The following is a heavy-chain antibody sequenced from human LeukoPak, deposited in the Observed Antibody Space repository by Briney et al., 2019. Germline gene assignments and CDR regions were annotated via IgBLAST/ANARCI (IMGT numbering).Heavy chain of an antibody. Sequence: PGGSLRLSCAASGFTFSSYGMHWVRQAPGKGLEWVAFIRYDGSNKYYADSVKGRFTISRDNSKNTLYLQMNSLRAEDTAVYYCAKDNNRYCSSTSCYYMDVWGKGTTVTVSS. V-gene: IGHV3-30*02. J-gene: IGHJ6*03. CDR3: AKDNNRYCSSTSCYYMDV. CDR2: IRYDGSNK. D-gene: IGHD2-2*01. CDR1: GFTFSSYG.